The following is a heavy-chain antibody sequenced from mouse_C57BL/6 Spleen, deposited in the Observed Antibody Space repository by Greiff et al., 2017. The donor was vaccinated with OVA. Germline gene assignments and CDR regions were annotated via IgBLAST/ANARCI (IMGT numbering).Heavy chain of an antibody. Sequence: EVKLMESGGDLVKPGGSLKLSCAASGFTFSSYGMSWVRQTPDKRLEWVATISSGGSYTYYPDSVKGRFTISRDNAKNTLYLQMSSLKSEDTAMYYCARTDYYGSSSYAMDYWGQGTSVTVSS. CDR1: GFTFSSYG. CDR2: ISSGGSYT. D-gene: IGHD1-1*01. J-gene: IGHJ4*01. V-gene: IGHV5-6*01. CDR3: ARTDYYGSSSYAMDY.